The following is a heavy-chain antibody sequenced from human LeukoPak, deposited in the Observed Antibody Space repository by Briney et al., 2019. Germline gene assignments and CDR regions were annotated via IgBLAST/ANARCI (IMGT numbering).Heavy chain of an antibody. CDR1: GGSFSGYD. CDR3: ARGLGWKVATMGLFFMDV. D-gene: IGHD5-24*01. Sequence: SETLSLTCGVNGGSFSGYDWSWVRQPPGKGLEWIGEINDGGDTNYNPSLKSRVTTSVDTSKNQFSLTVTSVTAADTAVYYCARGLGWKVATMGLFFMDVWGEGTTVSVSS. V-gene: IGHV4-34*01. CDR2: INDGGDT. J-gene: IGHJ6*03.